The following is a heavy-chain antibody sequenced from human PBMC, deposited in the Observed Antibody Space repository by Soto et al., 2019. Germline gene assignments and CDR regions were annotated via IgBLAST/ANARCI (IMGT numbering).Heavy chain of an antibody. V-gene: IGHV3-30-3*01. CDR3: ARDLMEVDLGYCSSTSCYAFDY. CDR2: ISYDGSNK. CDR1: GFTFSSYA. J-gene: IGHJ4*02. Sequence: GGSLRLSRAASGFTFSSYAMHWVRQAPGKGLEWVAVISYDGSNKYYADSVKGRFTISRDNSKNTLYLQMNSLRAEDTAVYYCARDLMEVDLGYCSSTSCYAFDYWGQGTLVTVSS. D-gene: IGHD2-2*01.